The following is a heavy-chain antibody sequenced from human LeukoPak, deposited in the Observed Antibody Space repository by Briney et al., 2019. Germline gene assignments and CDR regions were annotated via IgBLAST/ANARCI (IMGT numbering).Heavy chain of an antibody. J-gene: IGHJ4*02. CDR2: ISGSGGST. Sequence: PGGSLRLSCAASGFTFSSYAMSWVRQAPGKGLERVSAISGSGGSTYYADSVKGRFTISRDNSKNTLYLQMNSLRAEDTAVYYCEKDDPVGATLGYYSVYWGQGTLVTVSS. CDR3: EKDDPVGATLGYYSVY. V-gene: IGHV3-23*01. CDR1: GFTFSSYA. D-gene: IGHD1-26*01.